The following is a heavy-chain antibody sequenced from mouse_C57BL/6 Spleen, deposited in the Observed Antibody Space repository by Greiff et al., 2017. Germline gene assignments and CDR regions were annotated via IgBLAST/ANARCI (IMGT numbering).Heavy chain of an antibody. Sequence: EVKLVASGGGLVQPGGSMKLSCAASGFTFSDAWMDWVRQSPEKGLEWVAEIRNKANNHATYYAESVKGRFTISRDDSKSSVYLQMNSLRAEDTGIYYCTRRGGYERPMDYWGQGTSVTVSS. J-gene: IGHJ4*01. CDR1: GFTFSDAW. V-gene: IGHV6-6*01. D-gene: IGHD2-2*01. CDR3: TRRGGYERPMDY. CDR2: IRNKANNHAT.